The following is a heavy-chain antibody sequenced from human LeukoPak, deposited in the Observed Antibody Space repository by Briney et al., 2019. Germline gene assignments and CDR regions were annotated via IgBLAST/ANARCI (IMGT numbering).Heavy chain of an antibody. J-gene: IGHJ4*02. V-gene: IGHV3-23*01. CDR3: AKVVGGKGWVFDS. D-gene: IGHD1-26*01. CDR2: ISTSGGST. CDR1: GFTFSNYA. Sequence: GGSVRLSCAASGFTFSNYAMSWARQAPGKGLEWVSGISTSGGSTSYADSVQERFTISRDISKNTLYLQMNSLRAEDTAVHYCAKVVGGKGWVFDSWGQGTLDPVSS.